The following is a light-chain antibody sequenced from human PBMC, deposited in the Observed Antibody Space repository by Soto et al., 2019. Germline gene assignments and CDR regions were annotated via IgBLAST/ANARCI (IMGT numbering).Light chain of an antibody. V-gene: IGLV7-46*01. Sequence: QAVVTQEPSLTVSPGGTVTLTCGSSSGAVTSGRYPYWFQQNPGQAPRTLIYDTSNKHSWTPGRFSGSLLGGKAALTLSGAQPEDEAEYYCLLSDSGGLVFGGGTKLTVL. CDR3: LLSDSGGLV. CDR2: DTS. J-gene: IGLJ2*01. CDR1: SGAVTSGRY.